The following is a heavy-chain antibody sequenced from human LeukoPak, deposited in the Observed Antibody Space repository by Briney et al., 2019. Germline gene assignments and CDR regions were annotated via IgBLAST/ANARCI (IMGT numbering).Heavy chain of an antibody. J-gene: IGHJ4*02. CDR2: IRYDGSNK. Sequence: GGSLRLSCAASGFTFSSYGMHWVRQAPAKGLEWVAFIRYDGSNKYYADSVKGRFTISRDNSKNTLYLQMNSLRAEDTAVYYCATDNGDSSGYSLLFDYRGQGTLVTVSS. V-gene: IGHV3-30*02. D-gene: IGHD3-22*01. CDR1: GFTFSSYG. CDR3: ATDNGDSSGYSLLFDY.